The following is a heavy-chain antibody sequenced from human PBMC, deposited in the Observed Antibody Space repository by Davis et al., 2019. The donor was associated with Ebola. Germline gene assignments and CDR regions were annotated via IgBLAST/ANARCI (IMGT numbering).Heavy chain of an antibody. D-gene: IGHD3-9*01. CDR2: ISGSATST. CDR1: GFTFYRYE. Sequence: GESLKISCAASGFTFYRYEMNWVRQAPGKGLEWVSYISGSATSTFYADSVKGRFTISRDKSKSTLFLQMDSLRAEDTAVYYCAKFEYYHVSTGLYNSLDYWGRGTLVTVSS. V-gene: IGHV3-23*01. J-gene: IGHJ4*02. CDR3: AKFEYYHVSTGLYNSLDY.